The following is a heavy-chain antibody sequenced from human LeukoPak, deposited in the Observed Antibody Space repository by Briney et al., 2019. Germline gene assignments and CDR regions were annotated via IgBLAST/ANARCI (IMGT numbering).Heavy chain of an antibody. J-gene: IGHJ4*02. CDR2: TYYRSKWYN. D-gene: IGHD2-2*01. V-gene: IGHV6-1*01. CDR1: GDSVSSNSAA. Sequence: SQTLSLTCAISGDSVSSNSAAWNWIRQSPSRGLEWLGRTYYRSKWYNDYAVFVKSRITINPDTSKNQFSLQLNSVTPEDTAVYYCARGPPYCSSTRCRDWGQGTLVTVSS. CDR3: ARGPPYCSSTRCRD.